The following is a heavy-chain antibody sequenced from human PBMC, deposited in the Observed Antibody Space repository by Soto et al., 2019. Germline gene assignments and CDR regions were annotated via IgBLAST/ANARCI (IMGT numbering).Heavy chain of an antibody. Sequence: QVQLQESGPGLVKPSETLSLTCTVSGASISSSYWSWIRQSPGKGLEWIGYVYYSGSTNYNPSLKSPVTISVVTSKNQFSLKLSSVTAADTAVYYCARGYYDSRGQSNTFDIWGQGTMVTVSS. J-gene: IGHJ3*02. D-gene: IGHD3-22*01. CDR3: ARGYYDSRGQSNTFDI. V-gene: IGHV4-59*01. CDR1: GASISSSY. CDR2: VYYSGST.